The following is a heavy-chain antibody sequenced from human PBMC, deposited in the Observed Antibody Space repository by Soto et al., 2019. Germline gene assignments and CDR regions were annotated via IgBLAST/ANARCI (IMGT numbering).Heavy chain of an antibody. CDR1: GYSFINYG. Sequence: ASVKVSCKASGYSFINYGIGWVRQAPGQGLEWMGWITVNSGNTNYPQKFQGRVTMTTDTSTSTAYMELRSLTSDDTAVYNYENRGNRSSWFYNYYTVRDVGAKGPTAPVPS. V-gene: IGHV1-18*04. CDR2: ITVNSGNT. CDR3: ENRGNRSSWFYNYYTVRDV. D-gene: IGHD6-13*01. J-gene: IGHJ6*04.